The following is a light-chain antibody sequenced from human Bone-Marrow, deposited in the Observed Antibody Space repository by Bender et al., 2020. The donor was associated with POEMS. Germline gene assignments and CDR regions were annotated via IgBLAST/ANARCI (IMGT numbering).Light chain of an antibody. Sequence: QSALTQSASVSGSPGQSITISCTGINSGYKNVSWYQQHPGSAPKLIIYDVTNRPSGLSDRFSGSKSANTASLTISGLQAEDEADYYCSSYAGDYILIFGRGTTLIVL. CDR3: SSYAGDYILI. CDR1: NSGYKN. CDR2: DVT. V-gene: IGLV2-14*03. J-gene: IGLJ2*01.